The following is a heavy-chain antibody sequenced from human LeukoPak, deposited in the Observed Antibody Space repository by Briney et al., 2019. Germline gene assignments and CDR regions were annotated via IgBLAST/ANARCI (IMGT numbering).Heavy chain of an antibody. Sequence: PSETLSLACTVSGGSISSYYWSWIRQPPGKGLEWIGYIYYSGSTNYNPSLKSRVTISVDTSKNQFPLKLSSVTAADTAVYYCARVTGGGYDYYYYYYMDVWGKGTTVTVSS. J-gene: IGHJ6*03. D-gene: IGHD6-25*01. CDR3: ARVTGGGYDYYYYYYMDV. CDR1: GGSISSYY. CDR2: IYYSGST. V-gene: IGHV4-59*01.